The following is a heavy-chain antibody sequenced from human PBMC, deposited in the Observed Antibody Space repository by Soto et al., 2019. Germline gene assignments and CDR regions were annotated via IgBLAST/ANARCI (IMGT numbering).Heavy chain of an antibody. CDR2: IIPIFGTA. J-gene: IGHJ4*02. D-gene: IGHD6-13*01. CDR1: GGTFSSYA. Sequence: QVQLVQSGAEVKKPGSSVKFSCKASGGTFSSYAISWVRQAPGPGPEWMGGIIPIFGTANYAQTFQGRVTITADESTSTAYMERCRLRSEDTAGYYCARKGSSWTGYFDYWGQGTLVTVSS. V-gene: IGHV1-69*01. CDR3: ARKGSSWTGYFDY.